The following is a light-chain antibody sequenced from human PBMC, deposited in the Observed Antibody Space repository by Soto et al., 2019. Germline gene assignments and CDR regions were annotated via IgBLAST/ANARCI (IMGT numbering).Light chain of an antibody. V-gene: IGKV3-15*01. J-gene: IGKJ4*01. CDR2: DAS. Sequence: ESVLTQSPGTLPLSPGERATLSCRASQSVSSNYLAWYQQKPGQAPRLLIYDASTRAAGVPARFSGSGSGTDFTLTINSLQSEDFAIYYCQHYANWPLTFGGGTKVDIK. CDR3: QHYANWPLT. CDR1: QSVSSN.